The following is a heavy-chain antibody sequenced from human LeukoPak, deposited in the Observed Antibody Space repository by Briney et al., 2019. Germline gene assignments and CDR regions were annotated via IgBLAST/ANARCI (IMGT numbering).Heavy chain of an antibody. J-gene: IGHJ4*02. V-gene: IGHV3-23*01. CDR1: GFTFSSYA. Sequence: GGSLRLSCAASGFTFSSYAMSWVRQAPGKGLEWVSGISGSGGRTYNADSVKGRFTISRDNSKNTLYLQMNSLRAEDTAVYYCAKALAAATYYYFDYWGQGTLVTVSS. D-gene: IGHD6-13*01. CDR3: AKALAAATYYYFDY. CDR2: ISGSGGRT.